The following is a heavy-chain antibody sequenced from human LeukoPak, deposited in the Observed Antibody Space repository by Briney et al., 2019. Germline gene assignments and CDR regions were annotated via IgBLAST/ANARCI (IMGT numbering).Heavy chain of an antibody. D-gene: IGHD2-15*01. J-gene: IGHJ5*02. Sequence: ASVKVSCKASGGTFGSYAISWVRQAPGQGLEWMGRIIPIFGTANYAQKFQGRVTITADKSTSTAYMELSSLRSEDTAVYYCARKVPLGYCSGGSCQGWFDPWGQGTLVTVSS. CDR3: ARKVPLGYCSGGSCQGWFDP. V-gene: IGHV1-69*06. CDR2: IIPIFGTA. CDR1: GGTFGSYA.